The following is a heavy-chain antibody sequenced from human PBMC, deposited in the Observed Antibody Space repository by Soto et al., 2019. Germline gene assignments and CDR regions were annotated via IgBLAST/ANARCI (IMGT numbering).Heavy chain of an antibody. J-gene: IGHJ4*02. CDR3: AKDPAGWGYCGNTNCYPGFDY. Sequence: PGGSLRLSCTASGFTFSSSAMSWVRQAPGKGLEWVSAITGRGVSTYYADSVKGRFTISRDNSKNTLYLQMNSLRAEDTAVYYCAKDPAGWGYCGNTNCYPGFDYWGQGTLVTVSS. V-gene: IGHV3-23*01. D-gene: IGHD2-2*01. CDR2: ITGRGVST. CDR1: GFTFSSSA.